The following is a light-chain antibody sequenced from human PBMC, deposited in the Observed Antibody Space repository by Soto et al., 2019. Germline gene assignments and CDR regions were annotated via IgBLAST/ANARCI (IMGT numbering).Light chain of an antibody. Sequence: VLTQSAATLSLSPGERATLSCRASPSVTNYLAWYQQRPGQAPRLLIFGAFNRATGIPARFSGSGSGTDFTLTISSLEPEDSAVYYCQQRNVWPPVTFGQGRRL. CDR1: PSVTNY. J-gene: IGKJ5*01. CDR3: QQRNVWPPVT. V-gene: IGKV3-11*01. CDR2: GAF.